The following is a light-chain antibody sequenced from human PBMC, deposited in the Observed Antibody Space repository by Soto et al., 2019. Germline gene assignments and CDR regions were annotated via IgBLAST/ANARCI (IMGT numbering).Light chain of an antibody. CDR2: ATS. J-gene: IGKJ1*01. CDR3: QQGNSFPWT. Sequence: DTQMTQSPSSVSAAVGDTVTMTCRPSQGISIWLAWYQLKPGQAPKLLIYATSRVHGFPSRFAGSGSETDFTLTINNLQPEDSAIYYCQQGNSFPWTFGQGTKVEVK. V-gene: IGKV1-12*01. CDR1: QGISIW.